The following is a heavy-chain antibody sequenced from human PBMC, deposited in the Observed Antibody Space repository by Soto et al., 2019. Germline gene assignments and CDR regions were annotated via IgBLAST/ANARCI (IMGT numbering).Heavy chain of an antibody. CDR3: ARDLGGGYEAGDY. J-gene: IGHJ4*02. V-gene: IGHV1-69*12. Sequence: QVQLVQSGAELKKPGSSVKVSCRASGATFSISVFNWVRQAPGQGLEWMGGIISIFGTPNYSQKFQGRVTITADESTSTGYMELNNLRSDDTATYYCARDLGGGYEAGDYWGQGTQVTVSS. D-gene: IGHD5-12*01. CDR2: IISIFGTP. CDR1: GATFSISV.